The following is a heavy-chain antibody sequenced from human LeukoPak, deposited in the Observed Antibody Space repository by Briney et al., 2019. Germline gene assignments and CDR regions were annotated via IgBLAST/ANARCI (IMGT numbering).Heavy chain of an antibody. Sequence: VASVKVSCKASVYTFTGYYMHWVRHAPRQGLEWMGWMNPNSGNIGYAQKFQGRVTMTRNTSISTAYMELSSLRSEDTAVYYCARVGVTRDYYYYYMYVWGKGTTVTISS. V-gene: IGHV1-8*02. CDR3: ARVGVTRDYYYYYMYV. CDR1: VYTFTGYY. D-gene: IGHD2-21*02. J-gene: IGHJ6*03. CDR2: MNPNSGNI.